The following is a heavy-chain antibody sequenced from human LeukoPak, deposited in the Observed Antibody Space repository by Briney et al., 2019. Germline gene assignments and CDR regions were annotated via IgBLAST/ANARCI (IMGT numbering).Heavy chain of an antibody. D-gene: IGHD6-19*01. Sequence: KPSETLSLTCTVSGDSIRSYYWSWIRQPPGKGLEWIGYIYYSGSTNYNPSLKSRVTISLDTSKSQFSLKLNSVTAADTAVYYCATNYAVAGPYYFDYWGQGTLIAVSS. CDR1: GDSIRSYY. V-gene: IGHV4-59*01. J-gene: IGHJ4*02. CDR2: IYYSGST. CDR3: ATNYAVAGPYYFDY.